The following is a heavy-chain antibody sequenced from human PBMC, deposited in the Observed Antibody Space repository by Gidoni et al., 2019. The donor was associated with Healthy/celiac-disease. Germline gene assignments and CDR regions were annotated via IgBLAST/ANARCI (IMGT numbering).Heavy chain of an antibody. Sequence: EVQLVESGGGLVTPGGSLRLSCASSGFTFSNAWMNWVRQAPGKGLGWGGRIKSKTDGGTTDYAAPVKGRFTISRDDSKNTLYLQMNSLKTEDTAVYYCTTGLEVRGVIILDFDYWGQGTLVTVSS. J-gene: IGHJ4*02. CDR1: GFTFSNAW. V-gene: IGHV3-15*07. CDR2: IKSKTDGGTT. D-gene: IGHD3-10*01. CDR3: TTGLEVRGVIILDFDY.